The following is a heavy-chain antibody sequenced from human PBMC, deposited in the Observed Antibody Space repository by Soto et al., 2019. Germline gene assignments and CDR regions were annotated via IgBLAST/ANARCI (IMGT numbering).Heavy chain of an antibody. CDR1: GFPFRNYG. CDR3: ARDQLYYNDISGRPLNAFDV. CDR2: VGIGSSTT. Sequence: GGSLRLSCSASGFPFRNYGMNWVRPAPGKGLEWVSYVGIGSSTTYYADSVKGRFTISRDNAKNSLYLQMNSLRAEDTAVYYNARDQLYYNDISGRPLNAFDVWGQGTMVTVSS. V-gene: IGHV3-48*01. D-gene: IGHD3-22*01. J-gene: IGHJ3*01.